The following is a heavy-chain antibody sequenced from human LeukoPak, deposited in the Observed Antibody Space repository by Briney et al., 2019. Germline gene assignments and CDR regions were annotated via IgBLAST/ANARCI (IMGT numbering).Heavy chain of an antibody. CDR3: ARITMVRGVIVRWNY. Sequence: GESLKISCKGSGYSFTSYWIGWVRQMPGKGLEWMGIIYPGDSDTRYSPSFQGQVTISADKSISTAYLQWSSLKASDTAMYYCARITMVRGVIVRWNYWGQGTLVTVSS. V-gene: IGHV5-51*01. CDR1: GYSFTSYW. J-gene: IGHJ4*02. CDR2: IYPGDSDT. D-gene: IGHD3-10*01.